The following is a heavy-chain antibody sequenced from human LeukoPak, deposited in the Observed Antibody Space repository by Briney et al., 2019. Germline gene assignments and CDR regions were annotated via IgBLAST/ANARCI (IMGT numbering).Heavy chain of an antibody. CDR3: ARERGSSSWHDY. Sequence: SQTLSLTCTVSGGSISSGSYYWSWIRQPPGKVLEWIGYISNSGSAYYNPSLKSRVTISGDTSKNQFSLRLSSVTAADTAVYYCARERGSSSWHDYWGQGTLVTVSS. CDR1: GGSISSGSYY. D-gene: IGHD6-13*01. V-gene: IGHV4-61*01. CDR2: ISNSGSA. J-gene: IGHJ4*02.